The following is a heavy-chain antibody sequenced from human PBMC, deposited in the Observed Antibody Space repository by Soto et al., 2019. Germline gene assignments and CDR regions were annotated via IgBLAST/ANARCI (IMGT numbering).Heavy chain of an antibody. D-gene: IGHD3-9*01. CDR1: GGYISSGTYY. J-gene: IGHJ4*02. CDR3: VRFWTPPDYDTLTIYSDAFDL. Sequence: LQLQESGPGLVKPSETLSLTCTVSGGYISSGTYYWGWVRQPPEKGLEWIASISYSGSTYYSPYLQSRLTMSLETSKSQFSMNMRSVTDADTAVYYCVRFWTPPDYDTLTIYSDAFDLWGQGILVTVTS. CDR2: ISYSGST. V-gene: IGHV4-39*07.